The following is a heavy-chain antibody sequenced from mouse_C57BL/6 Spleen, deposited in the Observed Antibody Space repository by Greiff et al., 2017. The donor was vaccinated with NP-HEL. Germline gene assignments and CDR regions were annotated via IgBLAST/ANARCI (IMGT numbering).Heavy chain of an antibody. Sequence: QVQLKQPGAELVMPGASVKLSCKASGYTFTSYWMHWVKQRPGQGLEWIGEIDPSDSYTNYNQKFKGKSTLTVDKSSSTAYMQLSSLTSEDSAVYYCARGATGYYFDYWGQGTTLTVSS. CDR3: ARGATGYYFDY. J-gene: IGHJ2*01. V-gene: IGHV1-69*01. D-gene: IGHD4-1*01. CDR2: IDPSDSYT. CDR1: GYTFTSYW.